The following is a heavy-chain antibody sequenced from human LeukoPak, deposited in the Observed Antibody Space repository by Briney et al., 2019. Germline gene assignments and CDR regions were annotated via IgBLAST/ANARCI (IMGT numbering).Heavy chain of an antibody. Sequence: SETLSLTCTVSGGSISSYYWSWIRQPAGKGLEWIGRIYTSGSTNYNPSLKGRVTMSVDPSKNQFSLKLSSVTAADTAVYYCAREGAPIVLMVYDVVGWFDPWGQGTLVTVSS. CDR3: AREGAPIVLMVYDVVGWFDP. CDR1: GGSISSYY. CDR2: IYTSGST. V-gene: IGHV4-4*07. D-gene: IGHD2-8*01. J-gene: IGHJ5*02.